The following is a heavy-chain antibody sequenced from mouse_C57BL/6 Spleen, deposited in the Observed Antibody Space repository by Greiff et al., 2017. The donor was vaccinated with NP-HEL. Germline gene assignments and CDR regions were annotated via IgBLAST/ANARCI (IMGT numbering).Heavy chain of an antibody. CDR2: INPSTGGT. J-gene: IGHJ1*03. V-gene: IGHV1-42*01. CDR3: ARSNAYWYFDV. D-gene: IGHD2-5*01. CDR1: GYSFTGYY. Sequence: EVQLKESGPELVKPGASVKISCKASGYSFTGYYMNWVKQSPEKSLEWIGEINPSTGGTTYNQKFKAKATLTVDKSSSTAYMQLKSLTSEDSAVYYCARSNAYWYFDVWGTGTTVTVSS.